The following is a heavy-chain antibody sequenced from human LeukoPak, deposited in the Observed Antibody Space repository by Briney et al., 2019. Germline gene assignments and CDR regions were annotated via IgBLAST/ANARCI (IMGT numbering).Heavy chain of an antibody. CDR1: GGTFSSYA. J-gene: IGHJ4*02. CDR2: IIPIFGTA. Sequence: SVKVSCKASGGTFSSYAISWVRQAPGQGLERMGGIIPIFGTANYAQKFQGRVTITADESTSTAYMELSSLRSEDTAVYYCARSGSGSYSDFDYWGQGTLVTVSS. V-gene: IGHV1-69*13. CDR3: ARSGSGSYSDFDY. D-gene: IGHD3-10*01.